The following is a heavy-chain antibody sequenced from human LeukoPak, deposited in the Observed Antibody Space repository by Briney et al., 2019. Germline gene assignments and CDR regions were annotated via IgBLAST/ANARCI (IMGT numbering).Heavy chain of an antibody. CDR3: ARRGDQGYMDV. D-gene: IGHD7-27*01. V-gene: IGHV3-23*01. CDR2: VTFHGEIP. J-gene: IGHJ6*03. CDR1: AFTFRGFI. Sequence: GGSLRLSCAASAFTFRGFIVHWVRQAPGKGLEWVSSVTFHGEIPYYTGSVMGRFTISRDNARNTVSLQMSSLSAEDTAIYYCARRGDQGYMDVWGKGATVIVS.